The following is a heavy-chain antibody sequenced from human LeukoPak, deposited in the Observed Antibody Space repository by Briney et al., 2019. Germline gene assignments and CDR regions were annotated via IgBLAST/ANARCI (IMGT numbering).Heavy chain of an antibody. CDR1: GFTFSSYW. J-gene: IGHJ4*02. CDR2: IKQDGSEK. V-gene: IGHV3-7*01. D-gene: IGHD3-3*01. Sequence: PGGSLRLSCAASGFTFSSYWMSWVRQAPGKGLEWVANIKQDGSEKYYVDSVKGRFIIPRDNAKNSLYLQMNSLRVEDTAVYYCARGGLRLLEWLSPFDYWGQGTLVTVSS. CDR3: ARGGLRLLEWLSPFDY.